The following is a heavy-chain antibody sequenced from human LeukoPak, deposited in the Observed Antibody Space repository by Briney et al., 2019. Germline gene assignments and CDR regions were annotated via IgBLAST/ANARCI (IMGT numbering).Heavy chain of an antibody. D-gene: IGHD3-10*01. CDR1: GYTFTTYY. J-gene: IGHJ6*02. CDR2: INPSGGST. Sequence: GASVNVSCKASGYTFTTYYMHWVRQAPGQGLEWMGIINPSGGSTSYAQKFQGRVTMTRDTSTSTVYMELSSLRSEDTAVYYCARDPVLNAFGELLYYYYYGMDVWGQGTTVTVSS. CDR3: ARDPVLNAFGELLYYYYYGMDV. V-gene: IGHV1-46*01.